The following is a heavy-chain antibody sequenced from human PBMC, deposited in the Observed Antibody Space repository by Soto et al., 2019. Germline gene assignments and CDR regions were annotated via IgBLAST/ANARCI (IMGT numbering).Heavy chain of an antibody. D-gene: IGHD2-15*01. J-gene: IGHJ4*02. CDR2: IYWNEDE. CDR1: GFSLSTGEVG. Sequence: QLTLKESGPTLVKPTQTLTLTCTFSGFSLSTGEVGVGWICQPPGKALEGLSVIYWNEDERYSPSLKSRLTITMNTSKNQVVLTMTNMDPLDTATYYCAHNRGGRKSPLVDYWGQGTLVTVSS. CDR3: AHNRGGRKSPLVDY. V-gene: IGHV2-5*01.